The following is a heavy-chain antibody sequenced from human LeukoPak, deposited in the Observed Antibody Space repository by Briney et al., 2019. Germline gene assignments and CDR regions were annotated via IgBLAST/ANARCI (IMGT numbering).Heavy chain of an antibody. CDR3: VKDPRDTYGTNWFVS. CDR1: GFSFGNYA. D-gene: IGHD1-26*01. V-gene: IGHV3-23*01. CDR2: ISGTGGAT. Sequence: SGGSLRLSCVASGFSFGNYAMSWVRQAPGKGLQWVSQISGTGGATWYAGFARDRFTISRDNSNKTLYLQMSGLRVEDTAMYYCVKDPRDTYGTNWFVSWGQGTLLIVSS. J-gene: IGHJ5*01.